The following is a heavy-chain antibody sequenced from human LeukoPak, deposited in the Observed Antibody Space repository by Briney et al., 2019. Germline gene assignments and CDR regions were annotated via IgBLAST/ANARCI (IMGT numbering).Heavy chain of an antibody. V-gene: IGHV4-59*08. CDR2: IYYSGST. CDR3: ARPLLH. Sequence: PSETLSLTCTVSGGSISSYYWSWIRQPPGKGLEWIGYIYYSGSTNYNPSLKSRVTISVDTSKNQFSLKLSSVTAADTAVYYCARPLLHWGQGTLVTVSS. J-gene: IGHJ4*02. CDR1: GGSISSYY.